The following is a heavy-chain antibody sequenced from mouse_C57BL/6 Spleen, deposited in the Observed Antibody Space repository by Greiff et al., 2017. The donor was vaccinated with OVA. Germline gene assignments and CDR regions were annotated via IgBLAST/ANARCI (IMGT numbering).Heavy chain of an antibody. J-gene: IGHJ2*01. D-gene: IGHD2-12*01. Sequence: VQLQQPGAELVMPGASVKLSCKASGYTFTSYWMHWVKQRPGQGLEWIGEIDPSDSYTNYNQKFKGKSTLTVDKSSSTAYMQLSSLTSEDSAVYYCARGGHSPHWGQGTTLTVSS. CDR3: ARGGHSPH. CDR1: GYTFTSYW. CDR2: IDPSDSYT. V-gene: IGHV1-69*01.